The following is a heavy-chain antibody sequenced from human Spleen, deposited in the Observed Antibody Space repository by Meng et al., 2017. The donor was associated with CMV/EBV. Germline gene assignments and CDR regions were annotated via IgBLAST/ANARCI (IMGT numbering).Heavy chain of an antibody. CDR2: INPHNGDT. Sequence: ASGYTFTGYNMPWVRHAPGQGLEWMGWINPHNGDTDYAEKFQGRVTLTRDTAITTVHMDLGSLTSDDTAVYYCARDYAGAGSSYFEYWGQGTLVTVSS. J-gene: IGHJ4*02. V-gene: IGHV1-2*02. CDR1: GYTFTGYN. CDR3: ARDYAGAGSSYFEY. D-gene: IGHD3-10*01.